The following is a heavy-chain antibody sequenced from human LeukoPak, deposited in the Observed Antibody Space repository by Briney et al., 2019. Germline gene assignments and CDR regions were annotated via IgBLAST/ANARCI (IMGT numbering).Heavy chain of an antibody. CDR3: AREGVEGAESEYYYFYMDV. CDR1: GYTFTRFY. V-gene: IGHV1-46*01. CDR2: INPGGGTT. Sequence: ASVKVSCKASGYTFTRFYIHWVRQAPGQGLEWMGIINPGGGTTNYAQKFLGRVTMTRDMSTRTVYMELRSLRSEDTAVYYCAREGVEGAESEYYYFYMDVWGKGTTVTVSS. J-gene: IGHJ6*03. D-gene: IGHD1-26*01.